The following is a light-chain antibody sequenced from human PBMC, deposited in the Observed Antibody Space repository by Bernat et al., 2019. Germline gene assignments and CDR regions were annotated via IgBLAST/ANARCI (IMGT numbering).Light chain of an antibody. Sequence: QFVLTQPPSASGTPGQRVTISCSGSSCNIGSNYVHWYQQLPGTAPKLLMYHNNKRPSGVPDRFPGSKSGTSASLAISGLRSEDEADSDCPAWDDILSAYVLGTGTVVAVL. V-gene: IGLV1-47*01. J-gene: IGLJ1*01. CDR1: SCNIGSNY. CDR2: HNN. CDR3: PAWDDILSAYV.